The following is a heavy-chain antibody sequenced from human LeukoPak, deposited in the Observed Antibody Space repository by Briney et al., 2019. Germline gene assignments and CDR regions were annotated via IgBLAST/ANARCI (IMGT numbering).Heavy chain of an antibody. CDR2: ISGDSDST. Sequence: GGSLRLSCAASGFNFDDYAMHLVRQAPGKGLEWVSLISGDSDSTYYADSVKGRFTISSDNSKNSLYLHMNRLRTKDTAVYYCRKGPDRARASHNWGQGTLVTVPS. J-gene: IGHJ4*02. D-gene: IGHD5-18*01. V-gene: IGHV3-43*02. CDR3: RKGPDRARASHN. CDR1: GFNFDDYA.